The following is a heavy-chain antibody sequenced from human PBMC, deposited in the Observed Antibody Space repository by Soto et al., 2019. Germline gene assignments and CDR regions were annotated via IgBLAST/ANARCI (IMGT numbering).Heavy chain of an antibody. CDR1: VGNFSSYA. J-gene: IGHJ3*02. D-gene: IGHD6-19*01. CDR2: IIPIFGTA. V-gene: IGHV1-69*13. CDR3: ARAVAEAFDI. Sequence: GXSVKVSCQASVGNFSSYASSWVRQAPGQGLEWMGGIIPIFGTANYAQKFQGRVTITADESTSTAYMELSSLRSEGTAVYYCARAVAEAFDIWGQGTMVTVSS.